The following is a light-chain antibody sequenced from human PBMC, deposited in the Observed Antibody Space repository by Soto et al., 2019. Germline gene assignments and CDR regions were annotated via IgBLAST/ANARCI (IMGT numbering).Light chain of an antibody. CDR1: SSNIGSNY. CDR3: AAWDGSLMWV. Sequence: QSVLTQPPSASGTPGQRATISCSGSSSNIGSNYVNWYQQLPGTAPKLLIHTNNQRPSGVPDRFSGSKSGTSASLAISGLQSEDEADYYCAAWDGSLMWVFGTRTKLTVL. J-gene: IGLJ1*01. V-gene: IGLV1-44*01. CDR2: TNN.